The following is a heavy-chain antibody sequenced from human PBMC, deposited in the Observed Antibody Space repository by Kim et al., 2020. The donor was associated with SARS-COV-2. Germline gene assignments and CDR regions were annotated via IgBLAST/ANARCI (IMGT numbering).Heavy chain of an antibody. CDR1: GGTFSSYA. Sequence: SVKVSCKASGGTFSSYAISWVRQAPGQGLEWMGGIIPIFGTANYAQKFQGRVTITADESTSTAYMELSSLRSEDTAVYYCAGSEQQLEKYFQHWGQGTLVTVSS. V-gene: IGHV1-69*13. D-gene: IGHD6-13*01. CDR3: AGSEQQLEKYFQH. J-gene: IGHJ1*01. CDR2: IIPIFGTA.